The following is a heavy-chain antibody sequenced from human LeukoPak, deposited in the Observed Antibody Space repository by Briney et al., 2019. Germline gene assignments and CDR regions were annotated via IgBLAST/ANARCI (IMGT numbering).Heavy chain of an antibody. CDR2: IYYSGST. D-gene: IGHD2-2*01. CDR1: GGSISSSSYY. V-gene: IGHV4-39*01. J-gene: IGHJ6*03. CDR3: ARVADCSSTSCYYYYYMDV. Sequence: SETLSLTCTVSGGSISSSSYYWGWIRQPPGKGLEWIGSIYYSGSTYYNPSLKSRVTISVDTSKNQFSLKLSSVTAADTAVYYCARVADCSSTSCYYYYYMDVWGKGTTVTISS.